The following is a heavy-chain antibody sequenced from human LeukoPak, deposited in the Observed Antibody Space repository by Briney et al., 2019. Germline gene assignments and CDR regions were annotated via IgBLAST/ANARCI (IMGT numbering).Heavy chain of an antibody. Sequence: GGSLRLSCAASGFTVSDNYMSWVRQAPGKGLEWVSVIYTTGDTHYADSVKGRFTIYTDNSKNTLYLQMNSLRADDTAIYYCARVSKGHLFDYWGQGTLVTASS. CDR3: ARVSKGHLFDY. J-gene: IGHJ4*02. CDR1: GFTVSDNY. CDR2: IYTTGDT. V-gene: IGHV3-53*01. D-gene: IGHD3-3*02.